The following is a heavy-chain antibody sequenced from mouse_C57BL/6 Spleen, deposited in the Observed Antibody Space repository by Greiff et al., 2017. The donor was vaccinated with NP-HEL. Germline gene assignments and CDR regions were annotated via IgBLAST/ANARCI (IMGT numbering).Heavy chain of an antibody. CDR3: AREEVYYYGSPDY. J-gene: IGHJ2*01. Sequence: EVQLQESGPELVKPGASVKMSCKASGYTFTDYNMHWVKQSHGKSLEWIGYINPNNGGTSYNQKFKGKATLTVNKSSSTAYMELRSLTSEDSAVYYCAREEVYYYGSPDYWGQGTTLTVSS. V-gene: IGHV1-22*01. D-gene: IGHD1-1*01. CDR2: INPNNGGT. CDR1: GYTFTDYN.